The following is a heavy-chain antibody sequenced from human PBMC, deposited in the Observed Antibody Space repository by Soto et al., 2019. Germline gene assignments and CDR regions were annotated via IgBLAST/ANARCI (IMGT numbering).Heavy chain of an antibody. CDR2: IYYSGST. J-gene: IGHJ3*02. Sequence: PSETLSLTCTVSGGSINSYYWSLIRQPPGKGLEWIGYIYYSGSTNYNPSLKSRVTISVDTSKNQISLKLSSVTAADTAVYYCARRYGGAFDIWGQGTMVTVSS. V-gene: IGHV4-59*08. CDR3: ARRYGGAFDI. D-gene: IGHD3-10*01. CDR1: GGSINSYY.